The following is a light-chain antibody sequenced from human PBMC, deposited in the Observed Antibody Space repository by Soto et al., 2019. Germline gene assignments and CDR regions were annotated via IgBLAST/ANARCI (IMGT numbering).Light chain of an antibody. CDR2: AAS. CDR3: QQYASAPFS. V-gene: IGKV3-20*01. Sequence: EIVLTQSPGTLSLSPGDRATLSCRASHSINTSFLAWFQQKPGQAPRLLIYAASTRATGIPDRFSGSASETDFTLTINSLEPEDSAVYYCQQYASAPFSLGPGTKVDIK. CDR1: HSINTSF. J-gene: IGKJ3*01.